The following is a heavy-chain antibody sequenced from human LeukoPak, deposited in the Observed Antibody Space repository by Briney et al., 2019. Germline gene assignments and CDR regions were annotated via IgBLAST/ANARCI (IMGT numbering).Heavy chain of an antibody. Sequence: ASVKVSCKASGYTFTSYGISWVRQAPGQGLEWMGWISAYNGNTNYAQKLQGRVTMTTDTSTSTAYMELRSLRSDDTAVYYCARDNSYYDILTGYYPFDYWGQGTLVTVSS. CDR2: ISAYNGNT. CDR1: GYTFTSYG. CDR3: ARDNSYYDILTGYYPFDY. J-gene: IGHJ4*02. V-gene: IGHV1-18*01. D-gene: IGHD3-9*01.